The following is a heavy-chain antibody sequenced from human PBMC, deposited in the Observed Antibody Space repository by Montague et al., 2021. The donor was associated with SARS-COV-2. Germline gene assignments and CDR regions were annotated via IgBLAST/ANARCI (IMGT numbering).Heavy chain of an antibody. CDR1: GGSFSSSSYY. V-gene: IGHV4-39*07. J-gene: IGHJ4*02. D-gene: IGHD5/OR15-5a*01. Sequence: SETLSLTCSVSGGSFSSSSYYWGWIRQPPGKGPEWIGSIYYSGSTNYNPSLKSRVTISVDTSKKQFSLRLTSVTAADTAVYWCARDGGEGFSVYGTEGGFDDWGQGTLVTVSS. CDR2: IYYSGST. CDR3: ARDGGEGFSVYGTEGGFDD.